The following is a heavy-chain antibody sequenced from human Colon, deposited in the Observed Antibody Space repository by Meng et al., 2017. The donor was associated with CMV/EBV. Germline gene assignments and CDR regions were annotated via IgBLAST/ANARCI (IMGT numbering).Heavy chain of an antibody. V-gene: IGHV4-34*01. CDR1: GGSLSGYY. CDR3: VREADYTTSRSFDS. CDR2: INHSGTT. J-gene: IGHJ4*02. D-gene: IGHD2-2*02. Sequence: SETLSLTCAVYGGSLSGYYWSWVRQPPGKGLEWIAEINHSGTTNYNPSLKSRVTISVDTSNNQFSLQMTSVTAADTAIYYCVREADYTTSRSFDSWGQGAQVTVSS.